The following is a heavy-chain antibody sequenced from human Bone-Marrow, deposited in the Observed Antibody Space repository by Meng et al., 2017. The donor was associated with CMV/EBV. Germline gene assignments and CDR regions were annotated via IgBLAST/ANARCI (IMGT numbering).Heavy chain of an antibody. CDR2: IYYTGRT. V-gene: IGHV4-61*01. J-gene: IGHJ4*02. CDR1: GGSVSSDSNY. CDR3: ARGLHSGSILIDF. Sequence: SETLSLTCSVSGGSVSSDSNYWSWIRLPPGKGLEWIGYIYYTGRTDYNPSLKSRVTISIDTSKNQFSLNLSSVTAADTAVYYCARGLHSGSILIDFWGQGTLVTVSS. D-gene: IGHD1-26*01.